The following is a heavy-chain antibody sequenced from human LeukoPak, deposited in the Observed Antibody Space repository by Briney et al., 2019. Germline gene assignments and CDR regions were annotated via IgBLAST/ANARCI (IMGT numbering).Heavy chain of an antibody. J-gene: IGHJ5*02. CDR2: IYYSGST. Sequence: PSETLSLTCTVSGGSISSHYWSWIRQPPGKGLEWIGYIYYSGSTNYNPSLKSRVTISVDTSKNQFSLKLSSVTAADTAVYYCARTDFWIDPWGQGTLVTVSS. D-gene: IGHD3-3*01. CDR3: ARTDFWIDP. CDR1: GGSISSHY. V-gene: IGHV4-59*11.